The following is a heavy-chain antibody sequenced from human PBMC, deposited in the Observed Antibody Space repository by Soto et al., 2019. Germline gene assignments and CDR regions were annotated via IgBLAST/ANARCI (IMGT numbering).Heavy chain of an antibody. D-gene: IGHD5-18*01. CDR1: GGSISSYY. CDR3: ARRGYSYGLVYYYYGMDV. J-gene: IGHJ6*02. CDR2: IYYSGST. V-gene: IGHV4-59*01. Sequence: PSETLSLTCTVSGGSISSYYWSWIRQPPGKGLEWIGYIYYSGSTNYNPSLKSRVTISVDTSKNQFSLKLSSVTAADTAVYYCARRGYSYGLVYYYYGMDVWGQGTTVTVSS.